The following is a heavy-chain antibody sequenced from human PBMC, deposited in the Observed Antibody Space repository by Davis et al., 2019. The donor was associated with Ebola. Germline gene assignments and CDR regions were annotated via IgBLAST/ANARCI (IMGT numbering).Heavy chain of an antibody. V-gene: IGHV1-2*04. D-gene: IGHD2-2*01. J-gene: IGHJ4*02. CDR3: ARAQVVPAANYFDY. Sequence: ASVKVSCKASGYTFTSYYMHWVRQAPGQGLGWMGWINPNSGGTNYAQKFQGWVTLTRDTSISTAYMELSRLESDDTAVYYCARAQVVPAANYFDYWGQGTLVTVSS. CDR1: GYTFTSYY. CDR2: INPNSGGT.